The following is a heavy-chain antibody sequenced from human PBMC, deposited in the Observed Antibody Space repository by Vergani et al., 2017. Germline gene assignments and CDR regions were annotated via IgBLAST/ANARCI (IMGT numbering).Heavy chain of an antibody. Sequence: LEESGGGSVKPGGSLRLSCAASGFKFSDHYMSWIRQAPGKGLGWVSHISPGASTVSYTDSVTGRFTVSRDNDNNSLTLDMTTLRVEDTAVYSCAKNPGISTTRHYYAMDVWGQGTTVTVSS. D-gene: IGHD1-1*01. V-gene: IGHV3-11*04. CDR1: GFKFSDHY. CDR2: ISPGASTV. CDR3: AKNPGISTTRHYYAMDV. J-gene: IGHJ6*02.